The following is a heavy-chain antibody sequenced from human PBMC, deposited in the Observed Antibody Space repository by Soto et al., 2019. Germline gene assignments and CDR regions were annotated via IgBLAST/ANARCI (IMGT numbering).Heavy chain of an antibody. V-gene: IGHV4-59*01. D-gene: IGHD7-27*01. CDR1: GGSISRYY. CDR2: IYYSGST. J-gene: IGHJ4*02. CDR3: ARRWGTYFDF. Sequence: PSETLSLTCTVSGGSISRYYWSWIRQPPGKGLEWIGYIYYSGSTDYDPSLKSRVTISVDTSKNQFSLKLSSVTAADTAVYYCARRWGTYFDFCGKETLVTVSS.